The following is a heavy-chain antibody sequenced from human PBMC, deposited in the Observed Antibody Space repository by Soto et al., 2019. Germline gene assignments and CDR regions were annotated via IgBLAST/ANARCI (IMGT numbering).Heavy chain of an antibody. CDR3: ARNGDFSMDV. Sequence: QVQLQESGPGLVKPSETLSLTCAVSGYSISRGYWWSWVRQPPGKGLEWIGEILHSGSTSYNPSLKSRVTISVDTAKNLISLKLSAVTAADSAIFYCARNGDFSMDVWGQGTTVTVS. V-gene: IGHV4-4*02. CDR1: GYSISRGYW. CDR2: ILHSGST. J-gene: IGHJ6*02. D-gene: IGHD3-3*01.